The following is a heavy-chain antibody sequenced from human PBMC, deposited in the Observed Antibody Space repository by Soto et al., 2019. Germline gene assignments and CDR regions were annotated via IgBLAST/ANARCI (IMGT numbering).Heavy chain of an antibody. Sequence: QVQLVQSGAEVKKPGSSVTVSCKASGGTFGNSAISWVRQAPGQGLEWMGGIIPIFPTPDYAQKFQGRVTFSADESTSTVYPELTSKGSEDTAAYYTAREKARLQFCVNSDYSMEVRGVWTTVSVS. D-gene: IGHD4-4*01. CDR1: GGTFGNSA. J-gene: IGHJ6*02. CDR3: AREKARLQFCVNSDYSMEV. V-gene: IGHV1-69*12. CDR2: IIPIFPTP.